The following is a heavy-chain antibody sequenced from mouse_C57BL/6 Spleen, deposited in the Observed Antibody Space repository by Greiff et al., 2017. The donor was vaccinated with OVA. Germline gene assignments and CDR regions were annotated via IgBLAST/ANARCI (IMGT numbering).Heavy chain of an antibody. Sequence: QVQLKQSGPELVKPGASVKISCKASGYAFSSSWMNWVKQRPGKGLEWIGRLYPGDGDTNYNGKFKGKATLTADKSSSTAYMQLSSLTSEDSAVYFGARDPNYYGSSYYAMDYWGQGTSVTVSS. V-gene: IGHV1-82*01. J-gene: IGHJ4*01. CDR1: GYAFSSSW. CDR3: ARDPNYYGSSYYAMDY. D-gene: IGHD1-1*01. CDR2: LYPGDGDT.